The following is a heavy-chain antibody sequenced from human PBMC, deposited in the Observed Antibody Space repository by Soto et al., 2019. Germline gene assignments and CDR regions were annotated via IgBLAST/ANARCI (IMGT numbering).Heavy chain of an antibody. CDR3: ARDLVVLVPAAYYYYGMDV. V-gene: IGHV1-3*01. J-gene: IGHJ6*02. Sequence: ASVKGSCKASGYTLTSYAMDWVRLAPGQRLEWMGWINAGNGNTKYSQKFQGRVTITRDTSASTAYMELSSLRSEDTAVYYCARDLVVLVPAAYYYYGMDVWGQGTTVTVSS. CDR1: GYTLTSYA. D-gene: IGHD2-2*01. CDR2: INAGNGNT.